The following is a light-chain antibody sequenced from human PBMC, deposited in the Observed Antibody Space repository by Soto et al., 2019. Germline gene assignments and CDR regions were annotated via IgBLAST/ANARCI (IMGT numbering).Light chain of an antibody. CDR3: QQYNNYLYS. CDR1: QSVSSW. Sequence: IQMTQSPSTLSASVGDRVTITCRASQSVSSWLAWYQQKPGRAPKLLIYKASTLQSGVPSRFSGSGSGTEFTLTISSLQPDDFATYYCQQYNNYLYSFGQGTKVEIK. CDR2: KAS. J-gene: IGKJ2*01. V-gene: IGKV1-5*03.